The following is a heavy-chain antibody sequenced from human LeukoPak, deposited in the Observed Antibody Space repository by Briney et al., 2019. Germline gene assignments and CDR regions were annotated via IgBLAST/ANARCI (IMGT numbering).Heavy chain of an antibody. Sequence: LAGGSLRLSCAASGFTFSSYATSWVRQAPGKGLEWVSAISGSGSTIYYADSVKGRFTISRDNAKNSLYLQMNSLRAEDTAVYYCAELGITMIGGVWGKGTTVTISS. CDR3: AELGITMIGGV. D-gene: IGHD3-10*02. CDR1: GFTFSSYA. CDR2: ISGSGSTI. J-gene: IGHJ6*04. V-gene: IGHV3-23*01.